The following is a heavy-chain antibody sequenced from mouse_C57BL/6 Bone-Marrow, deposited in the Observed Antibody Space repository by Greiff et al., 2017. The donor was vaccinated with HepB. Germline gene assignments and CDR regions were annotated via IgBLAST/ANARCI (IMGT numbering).Heavy chain of an antibody. Sequence: QVQLQQPGAELVKPGASVKMSCKASGYTFTSYWIPWVKQRPGQGLEWIGDIYPGSGSTNYNEKFKSKATLTVDTSSSTAYMQLSSLTSEDSAVYYGAREDDYGAWFAYWGRGTLVTVSA. CDR2: IYPGSGST. J-gene: IGHJ3*01. V-gene: IGHV1-55*01. CDR3: AREDDYGAWFAY. CDR1: GYTFTSYW. D-gene: IGHD2-4*01.